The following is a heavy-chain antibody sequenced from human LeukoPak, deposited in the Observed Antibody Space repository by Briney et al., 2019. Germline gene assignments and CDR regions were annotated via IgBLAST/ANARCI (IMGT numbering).Heavy chain of an antibody. V-gene: IGHV5-51*01. J-gene: IGHJ5*02. CDR3: ARHPSKATFDP. Sequence: GESLKISCKGSGYSFTSYWIGWVRQMPGKGLEWMGISYPGDSDTRYSPSFQGQVTISADKSISTAYLQWSSLKASGTAMYYCARHPSKATFDPWGQGTLVTVSS. CDR1: GYSFTSYW. CDR2: SYPGDSDT.